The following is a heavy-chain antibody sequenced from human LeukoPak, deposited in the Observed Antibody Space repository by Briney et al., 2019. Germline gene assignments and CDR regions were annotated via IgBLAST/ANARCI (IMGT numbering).Heavy chain of an antibody. CDR3: ARGRHGTFTY. J-gene: IGHJ4*02. Sequence: SETLSLTCSVSGGSISGYYWSWIRQPAGKGLEWIGRIYTSGSTNYNPSLKSRLTMSVDTSKNQFSLKLTSVTAADTAVYYCARGRHGTFTYWGQGTLVTVSS. D-gene: IGHD2/OR15-2a*01. CDR1: GGSISGYY. CDR2: IYTSGST. V-gene: IGHV4-4*07.